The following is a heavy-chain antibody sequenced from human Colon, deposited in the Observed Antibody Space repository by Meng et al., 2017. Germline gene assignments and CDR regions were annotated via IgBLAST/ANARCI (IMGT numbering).Heavy chain of an antibody. V-gene: IGHV3-23*04. CDR3: ANGYSPDY. CDR1: GFTFSSYG. J-gene: IGHJ4*02. D-gene: IGHD5-18*01. CDR2: ISNNGGST. Sequence: VRLGGAGGALVQPGGSLSLSCAASGFTFSSYGMSWVRQAPGKGLEWVSTISNNGGSTYYADSVKGRFTISRDNSKNTLYLQMNSLRAEDTAVYYCANGYSPDYWGQGTLVTVSS.